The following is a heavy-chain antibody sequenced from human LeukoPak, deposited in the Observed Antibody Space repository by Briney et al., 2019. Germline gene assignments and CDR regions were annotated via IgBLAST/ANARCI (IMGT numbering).Heavy chain of an antibody. Sequence: SETLSLTCTVSGGFISSYYWSWIRQPAGKGLEWIGRIYTSGSTNYNPSLKSRVTMSVDTSKNQFSLKLSSVTAADTAVYYCARVNYGSGSYQHYYYYMDVWGKGTTVTVSS. V-gene: IGHV4-4*07. D-gene: IGHD3-10*01. CDR3: ARVNYGSGSYQHYYYYMDV. CDR2: IYTSGST. CDR1: GGFISSYY. J-gene: IGHJ6*03.